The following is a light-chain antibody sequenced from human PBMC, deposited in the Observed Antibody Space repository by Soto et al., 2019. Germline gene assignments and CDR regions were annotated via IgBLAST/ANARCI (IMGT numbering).Light chain of an antibody. J-gene: IGLJ2*01. Sequence: QSALTQPASVSGSPGQSITISCTGTSSDVGGYNYVSWYQQHPGKAPKLMIYDVSNRPSGVSNRFSGSKSGNTASLTISGLQAEAEADYSCSSYTSSSTLFGGGTKLTVL. CDR2: DVS. V-gene: IGLV2-14*01. CDR1: SSDVGGYNY. CDR3: SSYTSSSTL.